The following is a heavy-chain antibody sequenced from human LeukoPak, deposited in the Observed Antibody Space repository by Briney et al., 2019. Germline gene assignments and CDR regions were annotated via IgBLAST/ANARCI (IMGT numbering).Heavy chain of an antibody. CDR2: INPDSGDT. Sequence: ASVKVSCKASGYTFTGYYLHWVRQAPGQGLGWMGWINPDSGDTNYLQKFQGRVTMTRDTSTTTVYMELSSLRSEDTAVYYCARASSGYSYFDYWGQGTLVTVSS. V-gene: IGHV1-2*02. J-gene: IGHJ4*02. D-gene: IGHD3-22*01. CDR3: ARASSGYSYFDY. CDR1: GYTFTGYY.